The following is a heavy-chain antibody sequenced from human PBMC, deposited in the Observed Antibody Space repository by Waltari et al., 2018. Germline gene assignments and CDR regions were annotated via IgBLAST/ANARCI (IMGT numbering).Heavy chain of an antibody. CDR1: GFTFSSYG. D-gene: IGHD6-6*01. V-gene: IGHV3-33*06. Sequence: QVQLVESGGGVVQPGRSLRLSCEASGFTFSSYGMHWVRQAPGKGVEWVAAIWYNGGSKYYADSVKGRFTISRDNSKNTVYLHMNSLRAEDTVVYYCAKLSSFSGNHYDYGLDVWGQGTTVTVSS. CDR3: AKLSSFSGNHYDYGLDV. J-gene: IGHJ6*02. CDR2: IWYNGGSK.